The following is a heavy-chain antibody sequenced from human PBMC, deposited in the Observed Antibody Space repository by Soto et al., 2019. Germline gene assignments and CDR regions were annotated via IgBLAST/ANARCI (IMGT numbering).Heavy chain of an antibody. CDR1: GGSFSGYY. J-gene: IGHJ5*02. CDR3: AGGRDTVVGAVMNCFHP. CDR2: INHSGNT. V-gene: IGHV4-34*01. Sequence: SETLSLTCAVYGGSFSGYYWSWSRQPPGKGLEWIGEINHSGNTNYNPSLKSRVTISVDTSKNQFSLKLSSVTAMDTAVYYCAGGRDTVVGAVMNCFHPRGEGILVTVYS. D-gene: IGHD3-10*01.